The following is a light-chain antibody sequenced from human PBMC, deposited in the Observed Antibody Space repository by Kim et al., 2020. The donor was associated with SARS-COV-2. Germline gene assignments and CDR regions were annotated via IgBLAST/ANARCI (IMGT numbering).Light chain of an antibody. Sequence: GALGQTARITCGGNNIGSKNVHWYQQKPGQAPVLVIYRDSNRPSGIPERFSGSNSGNTATLTISRAQAGDEADYYCQVWDSSNVVFGGGTKLTVL. J-gene: IGLJ2*01. V-gene: IGLV3-9*01. CDR2: RDS. CDR3: QVWDSSNVV. CDR1: NIGSKN.